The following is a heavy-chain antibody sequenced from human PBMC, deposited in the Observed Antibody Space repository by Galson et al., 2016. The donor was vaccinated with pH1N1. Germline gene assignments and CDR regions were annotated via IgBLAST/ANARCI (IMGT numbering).Heavy chain of an antibody. Sequence: SVKVSCKASGYTFTAYYMHWVRQAPGQGLEWMGWINPKSGGTTYAQKFQGRVIMTRDTSTSTAYMELSRLSYDDTAVYFCARLTDISLSGGKQDVWGRGTTVTVSS. CDR2: INPKSGGT. CDR3: ARLTDISLSGGKQDV. V-gene: IGHV1-2*02. J-gene: IGHJ6*02. D-gene: IGHD5-12*01. CDR1: GYTFTAYY.